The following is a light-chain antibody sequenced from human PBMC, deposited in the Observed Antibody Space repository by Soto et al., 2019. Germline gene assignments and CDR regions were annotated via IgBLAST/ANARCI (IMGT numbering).Light chain of an antibody. CDR1: QSVSSN. V-gene: IGKV3D-15*01. CDR2: DIS. J-gene: IGKJ2*01. CDR3: QQSYSTPPPT. Sequence: EIVMTQSPATLSVSPGERATLSCRASQSVSSNLAWYQQKPGQAPSLLIYDISARATGIPTRFSGSGSGTEFTLTISSLQSEDFATYYCQQSYSTPPPTFGQGTKLEIK.